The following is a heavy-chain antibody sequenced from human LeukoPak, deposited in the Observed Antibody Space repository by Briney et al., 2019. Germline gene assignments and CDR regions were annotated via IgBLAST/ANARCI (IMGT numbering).Heavy chain of an antibody. CDR3: ASRIATAGSVDY. CDR1: GFTVSSNY. J-gene: IGHJ4*02. D-gene: IGHD6-13*01. CDR2: IYSSSST. V-gene: IGHV3-53*01. Sequence: PGGSLRLSCAASGFTVSSNYMSWVRQAPGKGLEWVSVIYSSSSTYYADSVKGRFTISRDNSKNTLHLQMNTLRAEDTAVYYCASRIATAGSVDYWGQGTLVTVSS.